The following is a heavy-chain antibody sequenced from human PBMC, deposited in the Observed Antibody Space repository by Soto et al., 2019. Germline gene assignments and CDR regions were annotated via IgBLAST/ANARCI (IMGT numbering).Heavy chain of an antibody. CDR2: ISGSGRST. Sequence: GGSLRLSCAASGLTFSSYDMSWVRQAPGKGLEWVSAISGSGRSTYYADSVKGRFTISRDNSKNTLYLQMNRLRAEDTAVYYCAKPRYSRGWRAAYNWIDPRGQGTLVTVSS. CDR3: AKPRYSRGWRAAYNWIDP. V-gene: IGHV3-23*01. J-gene: IGHJ5*02. CDR1: GLTFSSYD. D-gene: IGHD6-19*01.